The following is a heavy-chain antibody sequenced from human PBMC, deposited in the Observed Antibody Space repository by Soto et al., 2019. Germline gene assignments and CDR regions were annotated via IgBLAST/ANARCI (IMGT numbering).Heavy chain of an antibody. V-gene: IGHV1-2*04. D-gene: IGHD6-19*01. J-gene: IGHJ3*02. CDR1: GYTFTCYY. CDR2: INPNSGGT. Sequence: ASVKVSCKASGYTFTCYYMHWVRQAPGQGLEWMGWINPNSGGTNYAQKFQGWVTMTRDTSISTAYMELSRLRSDDTAVYYCARDRSGWYELSAFDIWGQGTMVTVSS. CDR3: ARDRSGWYELSAFDI.